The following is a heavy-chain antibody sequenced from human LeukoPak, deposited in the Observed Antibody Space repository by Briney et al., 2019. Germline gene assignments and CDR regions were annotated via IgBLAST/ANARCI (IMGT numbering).Heavy chain of an antibody. V-gene: IGHV1-69*13. J-gene: IGHJ6*03. CDR3: ARTGSHYYYYYYMDV. Sequence: SVKVSCKASRGTFSNYAISWVRQAPGQGLEWMGGIIPIFGAANYAQKLQGRVTITADESTSTVYMELSSLRSDDTAVYYCARTGSHYYYYYYMDVWGKGTTVTVSS. D-gene: IGHD6-13*01. CDR1: RGTFSNYA. CDR2: IIPIFGAA.